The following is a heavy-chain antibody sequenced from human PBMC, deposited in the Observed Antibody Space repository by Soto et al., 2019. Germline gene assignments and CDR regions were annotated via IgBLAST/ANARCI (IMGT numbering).Heavy chain of an antibody. V-gene: IGHV1-69*12. Sequence: QVQLVQSGAEVKKPGSSVKVSCKASGGTFSSYAISWVRQAPGQGPECMGGIIPIFGTANYAQKFQGRVTITADESTSTAYMELSSLRSEDTAVYYCARVDSTMVRPYSYGMDAWGQGTTVTVSS. J-gene: IGHJ6*02. D-gene: IGHD3-10*01. CDR2: IIPIFGTA. CDR3: ARVDSTMVRPYSYGMDA. CDR1: GGTFSSYA.